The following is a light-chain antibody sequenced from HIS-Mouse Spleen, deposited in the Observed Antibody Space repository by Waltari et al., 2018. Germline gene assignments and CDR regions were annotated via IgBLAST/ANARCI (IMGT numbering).Light chain of an antibody. CDR1: TSDVGVYNH. Sequence: QSALTQPASVSGSPGHSITISCTGTTSDVGVYNHVSWYQQHPGKAPKLMIYEVSNRPSGVSNRFSGSKSGNTASLTISGLQAEDEADYYCSSYTSSSTVVFGGGTKLTVL. CDR3: SSYTSSSTVV. V-gene: IGLV2-14*01. J-gene: IGLJ2*01. CDR2: EVS.